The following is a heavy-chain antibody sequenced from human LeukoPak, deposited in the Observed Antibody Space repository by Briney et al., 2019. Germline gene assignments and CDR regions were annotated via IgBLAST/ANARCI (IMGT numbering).Heavy chain of an antibody. D-gene: IGHD3-3*01. V-gene: IGHV3-7*01. CDR1: GFTFSSYW. CDR3: GSLGFLEWFDY. J-gene: IGHJ4*02. Sequence: GGSLRLSCAASGFTFSSYWMSWVRQAPGKGLEWVANIKQDGSEKYYVDSVKGRFTISRDNAKNSLYLQMNSLRAEDTAVYYCGSLGFLEWFDYWGQGTLVTVSS. CDR2: IKQDGSEK.